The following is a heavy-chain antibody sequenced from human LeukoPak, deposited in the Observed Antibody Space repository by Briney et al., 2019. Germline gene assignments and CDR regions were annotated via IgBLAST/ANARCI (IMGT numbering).Heavy chain of an antibody. CDR1: GGSISSYY. J-gene: IGHJ4*02. D-gene: IGHD1-26*01. CDR2: MYFSGRT. CDR3: AGTWDLLAWFDF. V-gene: IGHV4-59*07. Sequence: PSDTLSLTCTVSGGSISSYYWSWIRQPPGKGLEWIGYMYFSGRTNYNPSLKSRVTISVDMSKNQFSLKLRSVTAADTAVYYCAGTWDLLAWFDFWGQGALVTVSS.